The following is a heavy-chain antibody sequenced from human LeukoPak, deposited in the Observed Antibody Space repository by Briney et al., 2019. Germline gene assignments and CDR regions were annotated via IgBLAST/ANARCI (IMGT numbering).Heavy chain of an antibody. CDR1: GFTFSSYS. Sequence: KPAGSLRLSCAASGFTFSSYSMNWVPQAPGQGLEWVLYISSSSSYTNYADSVKGRFTISRDNAKNSLYLQMHRLRAEDKAVYYWARCSGYSSSWLSLGYWGQGTLVTVSS. J-gene: IGHJ4*02. V-gene: IGHV3-21*05. D-gene: IGHD6-13*01. CDR2: ISSSSSYT. CDR3: ARCSGYSSSWLSLGY.